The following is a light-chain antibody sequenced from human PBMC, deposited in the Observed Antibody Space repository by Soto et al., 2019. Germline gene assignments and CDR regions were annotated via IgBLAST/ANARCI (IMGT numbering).Light chain of an antibody. CDR2: DTS. CDR1: QSVSSSH. J-gene: IGKJ5*01. V-gene: IGKV3D-15*01. Sequence: VELTQSPVTLSFSPCETATLSCSSSQSVSSSHLAWYQQKRGQAPRLLIYDTSTRATGIPDRFSGSGSGTEFTLTISSLQSEDFAVYYCQQYNNWPLTFGQGTRLEIK. CDR3: QQYNNWPLT.